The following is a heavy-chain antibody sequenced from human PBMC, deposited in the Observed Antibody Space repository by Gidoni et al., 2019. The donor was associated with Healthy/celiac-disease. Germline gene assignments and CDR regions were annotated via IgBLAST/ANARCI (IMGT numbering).Heavy chain of an antibody. J-gene: IGHJ4*02. CDR3: ARDAYSSVVNFDY. D-gene: IGHD6-19*01. CDR2: ISSSSSYI. Sequence: FVSYSMNWVRQAPGKGLEWVSSISSSSSYIYYADSVKGRFTISRDNAKNSLYLQMNSLRAEDTAVYYCARDAYSSVVNFDYWGQGTLVTVSS. V-gene: IGHV3-21*01. CDR1: FVSYS.